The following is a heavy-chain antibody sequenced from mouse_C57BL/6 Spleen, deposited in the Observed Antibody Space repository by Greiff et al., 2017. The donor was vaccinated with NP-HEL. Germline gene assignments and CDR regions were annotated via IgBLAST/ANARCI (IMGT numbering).Heavy chain of an antibody. J-gene: IGHJ2*01. CDR2: INYDGSST. D-gene: IGHD2-14*01. V-gene: IGHV5-16*01. Sequence: EVQLVESAGGLVQPGSSMKLSCTASGFTFSDYYMAWVRQVPEKGLEWVTNINYDGSSTYYLDSLKSRFIISRDNAKNMLYLQMSSLKSEDTATYYCAREGDYRPFYFDDWGQGTTLTVSS. CDR1: GFTFSDYY. CDR3: AREGDYRPFYFDD.